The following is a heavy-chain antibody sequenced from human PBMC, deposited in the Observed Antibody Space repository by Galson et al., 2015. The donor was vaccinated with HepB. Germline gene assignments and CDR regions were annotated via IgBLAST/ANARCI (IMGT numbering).Heavy chain of an antibody. J-gene: IGHJ4*02. CDR1: GYSFTDYH. Sequence: SVKVSCKASGYSFTDYHIHWVRQAPGQGLEWMGWISPNNGATNYVQNFQGRVTMTRDTSISTVYMELSSVRSDDTAIYFCARDVSDWDGHTGTWMSLDYWGRGTLVTVSS. CDR2: ISPNNGAT. CDR3: ARDVSDWDGHTGTWMSLDY. D-gene: IGHD1-1*01. V-gene: IGHV1-2*02.